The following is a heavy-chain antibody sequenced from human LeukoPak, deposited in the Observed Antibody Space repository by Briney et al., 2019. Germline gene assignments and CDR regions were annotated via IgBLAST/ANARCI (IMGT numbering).Heavy chain of an antibody. Sequence: SVKVSCKASGGTFSNYAISWVRQAPGQGLEWMGRIIPIFGTANYAQQFQGRVMITTDESTGTAYMELSSLRSEDTAVYYCAIPYSKDAFDIWGQGTMVIVSS. J-gene: IGHJ3*02. D-gene: IGHD5-18*01. V-gene: IGHV1-69*05. CDR3: AIPYSKDAFDI. CDR2: IIPIFGTA. CDR1: GGTFSNYA.